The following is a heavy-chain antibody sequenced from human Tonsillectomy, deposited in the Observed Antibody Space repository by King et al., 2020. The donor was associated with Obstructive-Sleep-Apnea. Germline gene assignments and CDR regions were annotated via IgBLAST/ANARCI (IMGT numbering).Heavy chain of an antibody. CDR1: GFTFSSYS. Sequence: VQLVESGGGLVKPGGSLRLSCAASGFTFSSYSMNWVRQAPGKGLEWVSSISSSSSYIYYADSVKGRFTISRDNAKNSLYLQMNSLRAEDTAVYYCAAPGYSYGPFDYWGQGTLVTVSS. V-gene: IGHV3-21*01. D-gene: IGHD5-18*01. CDR3: AAPGYSYGPFDY. J-gene: IGHJ4*02. CDR2: ISSSSSYI.